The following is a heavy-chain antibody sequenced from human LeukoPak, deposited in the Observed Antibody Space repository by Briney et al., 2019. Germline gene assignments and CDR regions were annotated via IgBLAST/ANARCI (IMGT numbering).Heavy chain of an antibody. J-gene: IGHJ4*02. Sequence: ETLSLTCTVSGGSISSYYWSWIRQPPGKGLEWVSAISGSGGSTYYADSVKGRFTISRDNSKNTLYLQMNSLRAEDTAVYYCAKDSGYCSSTSCRLDYWGQGTPVTVSS. CDR3: AKDSGYCSSTSCRLDY. CDR2: ISGSGGST. D-gene: IGHD2-2*01. CDR1: GGSISSYY. V-gene: IGHV3-23*01.